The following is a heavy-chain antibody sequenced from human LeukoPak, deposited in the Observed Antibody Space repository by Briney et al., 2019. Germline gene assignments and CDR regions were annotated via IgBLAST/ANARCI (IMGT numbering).Heavy chain of an antibody. Sequence: SETLSLTCTVSGGSISSGSYYWSWIRQPAGKGLEWIGRIYTSGSTNYNPSLKSRVTISVDTSKNQFSLKLSSVTAADTAVYYCATTRSTGGYYFDYWGQGTLVTVSS. CDR1: GGSISSGSYY. D-gene: IGHD7-27*01. J-gene: IGHJ4*02. CDR2: IYTSGST. CDR3: ATTRSTGGYYFDY. V-gene: IGHV4-61*02.